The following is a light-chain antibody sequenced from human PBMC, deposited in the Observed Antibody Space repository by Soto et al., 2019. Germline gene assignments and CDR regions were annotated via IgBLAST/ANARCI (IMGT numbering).Light chain of an antibody. Sequence: QSALTQPASVSGSPGQSITISCIGTSSDVGGYNYVSWYQQHPGKAPKLMIYDVSNRPSGVSNRFSGSKSGNTASLTISGLQTEDEADYYCSSYTSSSTLYVFGTGPKVTVL. CDR1: SSDVGGYNY. CDR3: SSYTSSSTLYV. J-gene: IGLJ1*01. CDR2: DVS. V-gene: IGLV2-14*01.